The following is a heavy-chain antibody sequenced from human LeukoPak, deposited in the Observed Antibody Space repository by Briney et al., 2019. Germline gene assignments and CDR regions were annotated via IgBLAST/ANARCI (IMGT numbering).Heavy chain of an antibody. CDR2: ISGSGGST. CDR3: AREEPYYDILTGYFPRGGLYYGMDV. Sequence: TGGSLRLSCAASGFTFSSYAMSWVRQAPGKGLEWVSAISGSGGSTYYADSVKGRFTISRDNAKNSLYLQMNSLRAEDTAVYYCAREEPYYDILTGYFPRGGLYYGMDVWGQGTTVTVSS. V-gene: IGHV3-23*01. J-gene: IGHJ6*02. D-gene: IGHD3-9*01. CDR1: GFTFSSYA.